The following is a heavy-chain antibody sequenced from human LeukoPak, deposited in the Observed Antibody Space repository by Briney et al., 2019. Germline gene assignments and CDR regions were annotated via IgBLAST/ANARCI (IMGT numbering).Heavy chain of an antibody. CDR2: ISINGSTI. J-gene: IGHJ4*02. D-gene: IGHD5-12*01. V-gene: IGHV3-48*03. CDR1: GFIFSSFE. Sequence: GGSLRLSCAASGFIFSSFEMNWVRQAPGKGLEWLSYISINGSTIYYADSVKGRFTISRDNAKNSLYLQMNSLRAEDTAVYYCAREMGGYPFDYWGQGTLVTVSS. CDR3: AREMGGYPFDY.